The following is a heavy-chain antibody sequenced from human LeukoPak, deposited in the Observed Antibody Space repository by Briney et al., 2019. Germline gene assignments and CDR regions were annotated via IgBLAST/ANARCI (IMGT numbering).Heavy chain of an antibody. CDR1: GYTFTSYG. J-gene: IGHJ5*02. V-gene: IGHV1-18*01. CDR2: ISAYNGNT. D-gene: IGHD3-22*01. Sequence: EASVKVSCKASGYTFTSYGISWVRQAPGQGLEWMGWISAYNGNTNYAQKLQGRVTMTTDTSTSTAYMELRSLRSDDTAVYYCASSYYYDSSGYHNWFDPWGQGTLVTVSS. CDR3: ASSYYYDSSGYHNWFDP.